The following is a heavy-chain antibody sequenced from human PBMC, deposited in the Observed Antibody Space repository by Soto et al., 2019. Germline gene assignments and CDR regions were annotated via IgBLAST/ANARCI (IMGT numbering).Heavy chain of an antibody. CDR1: GGTFSSYA. V-gene: IGHV1-69*13. D-gene: IGHD4-4*01. CDR2: IIPIFGTA. J-gene: IGHJ6*02. Sequence: SVKVSCKASGGTFSSYAISWLRQAPGQGLEWMGGIIPIFGTANYAQKFQGRVTITADESTSTAYMELSSLRSEDTAVYYCARATSTVTTQEYYYGMDVWGQGTTVTVSS. CDR3: ARATSTVTTQEYYYGMDV.